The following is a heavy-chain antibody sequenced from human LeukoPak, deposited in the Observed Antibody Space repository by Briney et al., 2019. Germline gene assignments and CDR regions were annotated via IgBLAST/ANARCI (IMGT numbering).Heavy chain of an antibody. CDR3: ARALRYDDSSGYYAY. D-gene: IGHD3-22*01. V-gene: IGHV1-2*02. J-gene: IGHJ4*02. Sequence: VASVKVSCKASGYTFSGYYMHWVRQAPGQGLEWMGWINPNSGATNYAQTLQGRVTMTRDTSISIVYMELSRLRTDDTAVYYCARALRYDDSSGYYAYWVQGTLVTVSS. CDR2: INPNSGAT. CDR1: GYTFSGYY.